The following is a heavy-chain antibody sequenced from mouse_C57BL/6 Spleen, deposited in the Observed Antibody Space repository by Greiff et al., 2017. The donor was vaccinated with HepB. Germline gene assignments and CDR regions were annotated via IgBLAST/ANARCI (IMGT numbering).Heavy chain of an antibody. CDR1: GYTFTDYY. V-gene: IGHV1-26*01. CDR3: ASWATVVATDYCAMDY. CDR2: INPKNGGT. D-gene: IGHD1-1*01. Sequence: EVQLQQSGPELVKPGASVKISCKASGYTFTDYYMNWVKQSHGKSLEWIGDINPKNGGTSYNQKFKGKATLTVDKSSSTAYMQLSSLTSEDSAVYYCASWATVVATDYCAMDYWGQGTSLTVSS. J-gene: IGHJ4*01.